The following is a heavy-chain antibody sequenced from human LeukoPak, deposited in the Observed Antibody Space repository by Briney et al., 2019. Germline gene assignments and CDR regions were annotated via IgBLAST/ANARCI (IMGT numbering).Heavy chain of an antibody. J-gene: IGHJ4*02. D-gene: IGHD6-13*01. V-gene: IGHV3-23*01. CDR3: AKGGSSSLRTYYFDY. Sequence: GGSLRLSCAASGFTFSSYAMSWVRQAPWKGLEWVSAISGSGGSTYYADSVKGRFTISRDNSKNTLYLQMNSLRAEDTAVYYCAKGGSSSLRTYYFDYWGQGTLVTVSS. CDR2: ISGSGGST. CDR1: GFTFSSYA.